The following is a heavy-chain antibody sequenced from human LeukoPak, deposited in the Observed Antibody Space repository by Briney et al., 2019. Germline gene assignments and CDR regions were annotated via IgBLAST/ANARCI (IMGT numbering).Heavy chain of an antibody. CDR3: ARQGVTMVRGVSEINWFDP. J-gene: IGHJ5*02. Sequence: SETLSLTCTVSGGSISSSSYYWGWIRQPPGKGLEWIGSIYYSGSTYYNPSLKSRVTISVDTSKNQFSLRLSSVTAADTAVYYCARQGVTMVRGVSEINWFDPWGQGTLVTVSS. D-gene: IGHD3-10*01. CDR2: IYYSGST. V-gene: IGHV4-39*01. CDR1: GGSISSSSYY.